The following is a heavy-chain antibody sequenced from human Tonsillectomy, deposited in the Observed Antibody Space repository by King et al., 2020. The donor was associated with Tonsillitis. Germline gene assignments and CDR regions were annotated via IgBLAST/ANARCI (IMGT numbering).Heavy chain of an antibody. CDR1: GGSIIIGGYF. CDR2: IYHSGTT. D-gene: IGHD4-17*01. V-gene: IGHV4-30-2*01. CDR3: AREVRTVTNWFDP. Sequence: QLQESGSGLVKPSQTLSLTCAVSGGSIIIGGYFWSWLRQPPGRGLEWIGNIYHSGTTNYNPPLKNRVTLSIDRCKNEFSLKLNSVTAADTAVYYCAREVRTVTNWFDPWGQGTLVTVSS. J-gene: IGHJ5*02.